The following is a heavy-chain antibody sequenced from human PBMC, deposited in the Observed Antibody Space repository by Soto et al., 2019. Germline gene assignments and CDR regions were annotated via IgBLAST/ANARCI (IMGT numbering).Heavy chain of an antibody. CDR1: GFTFTSYA. V-gene: IGHV3-23*01. Sequence: PXVSLIHSCAASGFTFTSYAMTWVRQAPGKGLEWLSTISGRGASTYDTDSVKGRFTISRDNSKNMLYLQLNSLRAEDTAVYYCAKAGRGHSYSYYYDCWGQGTLVTVSS. J-gene: IGHJ4*02. D-gene: IGHD5-18*01. CDR3: AKAGRGHSYSYYYDC. CDR2: ISGRGAST.